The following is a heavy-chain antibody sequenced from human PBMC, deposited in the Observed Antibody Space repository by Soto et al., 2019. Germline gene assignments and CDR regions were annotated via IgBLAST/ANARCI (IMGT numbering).Heavy chain of an antibody. J-gene: IGHJ2*01. CDR2: IWYDGSNK. D-gene: IGHD3-9*01. V-gene: IGHV3-33*01. CDR3: ARVGAPYYDILTGPYWYFDL. Sequence: QVQLVESGGGVVQPGRSLRLSCPASGFTFSSYGMHWVRQAPGKGLEWVAVIWYDGSNKYYADSVKGRFTISRDNSKNTLYLQMNSLRAEDTAVYYCARVGAPYYDILTGPYWYFDLWGRGTLVTVSS. CDR1: GFTFSSYG.